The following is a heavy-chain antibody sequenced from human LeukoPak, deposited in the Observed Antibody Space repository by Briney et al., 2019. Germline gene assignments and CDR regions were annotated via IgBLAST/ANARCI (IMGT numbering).Heavy chain of an antibody. Sequence: ASVKVSCKPSGYTFTSYGINWVRQAPGQGLEWMGWISAYNGNTNYAQKVQGRVTMTTDALTSTAYLELRSLTSDDTAVYYCARGLPSIDYWGQGTLVTVSS. V-gene: IGHV1-18*01. CDR1: GYTFTSYG. D-gene: IGHD4-11*01. CDR3: ARGLPSIDY. J-gene: IGHJ4*02. CDR2: ISAYNGNT.